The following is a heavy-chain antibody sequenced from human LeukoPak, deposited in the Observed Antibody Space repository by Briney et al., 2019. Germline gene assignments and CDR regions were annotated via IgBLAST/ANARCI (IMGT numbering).Heavy chain of an antibody. D-gene: IGHD6-19*01. Sequence: GGSLRLSCAASGFSFSSYSMNRVRQAPGKGLEWVSSISSSSSYIYYADSVKGRFTISRDNARNSLYLQMNSLRAEDTAVYYCARERNTGYSSGWYIDYWGQGTLVTVSS. CDR3: ARERNTGYSSGWYIDY. J-gene: IGHJ4*02. CDR2: ISSSSSYI. V-gene: IGHV3-21*01. CDR1: GFSFSSYS.